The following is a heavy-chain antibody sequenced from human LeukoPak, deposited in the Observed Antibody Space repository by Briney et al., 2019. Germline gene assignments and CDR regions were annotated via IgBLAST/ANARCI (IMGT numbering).Heavy chain of an antibody. V-gene: IGHV4-59*01. D-gene: IGHD3-16*02. J-gene: IGHJ5*02. CDR3: ARVRYLGRWFDP. CDR1: GGSISSYY. Sequence: SETLSLTCTVSGGSISSYYWSWIRQPPGKELEWIGYISYSGSTNYNPSLKSRVTISVDTSKNHFSLKLTSVTAADTAVYYCARVRYLGRWFDPWGQGTLVTVSA. CDR2: ISYSGST.